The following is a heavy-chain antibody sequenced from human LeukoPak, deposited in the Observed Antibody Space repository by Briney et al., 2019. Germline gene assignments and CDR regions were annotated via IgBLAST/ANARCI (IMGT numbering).Heavy chain of an antibody. Sequence: SETLSLTCTVSGGSISSGGYHWSWLRQHPGKGLEWIGYIYYSGSTYYNPSLKSRVTISVDTSKNQFSLKLSSVTAADTAVYYCAVTPGAFDIWGQGTMVTVSS. V-gene: IGHV4-31*03. D-gene: IGHD1-14*01. CDR1: GGSISSGGYH. CDR3: AVTPGAFDI. CDR2: IYYSGST. J-gene: IGHJ3*02.